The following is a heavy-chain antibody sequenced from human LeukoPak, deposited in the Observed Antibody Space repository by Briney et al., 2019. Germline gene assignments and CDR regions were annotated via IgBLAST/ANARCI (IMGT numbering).Heavy chain of an antibody. V-gene: IGHV4-30-2*01. CDR3: ARLQYCSGTSCYWFDP. Sequence: SQTLSLTCDVSGGSISSGLYSWSWIRQPLGKGLEWIGYIYHTGSTYYNPSLKSRVTISVDTSKNQFSLRLSSVTAADTAVYYCARLQYCSGTSCYWFDPWGQGTLVTVSS. CDR2: IYHTGST. J-gene: IGHJ5*02. D-gene: IGHD2-2*01. CDR1: GGSISSGLYS.